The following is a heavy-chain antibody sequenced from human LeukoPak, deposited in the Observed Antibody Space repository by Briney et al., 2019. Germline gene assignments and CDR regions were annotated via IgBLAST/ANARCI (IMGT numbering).Heavy chain of an antibody. CDR1: GFTFSSYW. CDR3: AKDPEYYYDSSGYYAEAFDI. Sequence: GGSLRLSCAASGFTFSSYWIHWVRQAPRKGLVWVSRISSDGSDTTYADSVKGRFTISRDNAKNTLYLQMNSLRAEDTAVYYCAKDPEYYYDSSGYYAEAFDIWGQGTMVTVSS. D-gene: IGHD3-22*01. J-gene: IGHJ3*02. V-gene: IGHV3-74*01. CDR2: ISSDGSDT.